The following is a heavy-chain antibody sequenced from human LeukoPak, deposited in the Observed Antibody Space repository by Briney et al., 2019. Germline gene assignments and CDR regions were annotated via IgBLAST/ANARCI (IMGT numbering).Heavy chain of an antibody. J-gene: IGHJ4*02. CDR2: IKSKTDGGTT. Sequence: PGGSLRLSCAASGFTFSNAWMSWVRQAPGKGLEWVGRIKSKTDGGTTDYAAPVKSGFTISRDDSKNTLYLQMNSLKTEDAAVYYCTTGDSGSYFFDYWGQGTLVTVSS. CDR1: GFTFSNAW. D-gene: IGHD1-26*01. V-gene: IGHV3-15*01. CDR3: TTGDSGSYFFDY.